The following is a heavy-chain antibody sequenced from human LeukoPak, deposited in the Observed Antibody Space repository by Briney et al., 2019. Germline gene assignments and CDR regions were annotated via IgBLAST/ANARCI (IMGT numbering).Heavy chain of an antibody. CDR2: ISDGGSAT. CDR3: TRENYVPDS. J-gene: IGHJ4*02. V-gene: IGHV3-7*03. CDR1: GYTFSPYW. D-gene: IGHD3-10*02. Sequence: GGSLRLSCVASGYTFSPYWMSWVRQTPGKGLEWVASISDGGSATYYVDSVRGRFTISRDDAKNSLFLQMNGLRADDTAVYYCTRENYVPDSWGQGTLVTVSS.